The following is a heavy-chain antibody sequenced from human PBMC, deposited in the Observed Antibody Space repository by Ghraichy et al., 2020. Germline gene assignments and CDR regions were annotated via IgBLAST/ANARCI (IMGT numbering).Heavy chain of an antibody. D-gene: IGHD4-17*01. J-gene: IGHJ3*02. CDR2: WYTSGST. CDR3: ARARDGDSAFDI. CDR1: GGSLSSGSYY. Sequence: SETLSLTCTVSGGSLSSGSYYWNWIRQPAGRGLEWIGRWYTSGSTNYNPSLKSRLTISVDTSKNQFSLKLNSVTAADTAVYYRARARDGDSAFDIWGQGTMVTVSS. V-gene: IGHV4-61*02.